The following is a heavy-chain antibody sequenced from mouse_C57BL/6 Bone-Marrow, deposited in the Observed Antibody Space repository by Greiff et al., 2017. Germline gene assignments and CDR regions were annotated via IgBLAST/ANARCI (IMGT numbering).Heavy chain of an antibody. CDR3: ARRITT. CDR2: ISSGGSYT. D-gene: IGHD1-1*01. Sequence: EVMLVESGGDLVKPGGSLKLSCAASGFTFSSYGMSWVRQTPDKRLEWVATISSGGSYTYYPDSVKGRFTISRDNAKNTLYLQMSSLKSEDTAMYYCARRITTGGQGTLVTVSA. V-gene: IGHV5-6*02. CDR1: GFTFSSYG. J-gene: IGHJ3*01.